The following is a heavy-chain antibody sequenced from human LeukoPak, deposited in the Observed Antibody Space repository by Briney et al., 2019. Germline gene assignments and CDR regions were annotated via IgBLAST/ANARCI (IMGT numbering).Heavy chain of an antibody. CDR1: GFTFSNYA. CDR2: ISSSGSTI. Sequence: GGSLRLSCAASGFTFSNYAMSWVRQAPGKGLEWVSYISSSGSTIYYADSVKGRFTISRDNAKNSLYLQMNSLRAEDTAVYYCAREMGGYPFDYWGQGTLVTVSS. V-gene: IGHV3-48*03. CDR3: AREMGGYPFDY. J-gene: IGHJ4*02. D-gene: IGHD5-12*01.